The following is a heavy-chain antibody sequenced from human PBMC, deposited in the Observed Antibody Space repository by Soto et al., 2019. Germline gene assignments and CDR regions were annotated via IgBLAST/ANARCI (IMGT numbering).Heavy chain of an antibody. CDR2: IYSGGGT. Sequence: EVQLVESGGGLVQPGASLRLSCAASGFTVSSNYMSWVRQAPGKGLEWVSVIYSGGGTYYADSVKGRFIISRDNSRNTLYLQMNSLRAEDTAVYYCVRQAWDYWGQGTLVTVSS. V-gene: IGHV3-66*04. CDR3: VRQAWDY. J-gene: IGHJ4*02. CDR1: GFTVSSNY.